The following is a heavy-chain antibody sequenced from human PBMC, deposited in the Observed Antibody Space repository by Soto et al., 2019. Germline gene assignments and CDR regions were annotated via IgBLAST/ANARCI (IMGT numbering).Heavy chain of an antibody. CDR1: GGSISSGGYS. Sequence: QLQLQESGSGLVKPSQTLSLTCAVSGGSISSGGYSWSWIRQPPGKGLEWIGYIYHSGSTYYNPSLXSXGXRXXDRAKNQFSLKLSSVTAADTAVYYCARGQVVAAQHWGQGTLVTVSS. D-gene: IGHD2-15*01. J-gene: IGHJ4*02. CDR3: ARGQVVAAQH. V-gene: IGHV4-30-2*01. CDR2: IYHSGST.